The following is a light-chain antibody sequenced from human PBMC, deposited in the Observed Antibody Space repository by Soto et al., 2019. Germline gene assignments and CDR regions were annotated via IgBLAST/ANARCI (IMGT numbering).Light chain of an antibody. CDR1: QSVSSSY. V-gene: IGKV3-20*01. J-gene: IGKJ3*01. Sequence: EIVLTQSPGTLSLSPGERATLSCRASQSVSSSYLAWYQQKPGQAPRLLIYGASSRATGIPDRFSGSGSGTDFTLTISRLEPEDFEVYYCQQYGSSPIFGPGTKVDIK. CDR3: QQYGSSPI. CDR2: GAS.